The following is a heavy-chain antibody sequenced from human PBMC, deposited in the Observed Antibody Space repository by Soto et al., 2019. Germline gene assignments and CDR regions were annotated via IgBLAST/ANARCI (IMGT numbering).Heavy chain of an antibody. Sequence: ASVKVSCKASGGTFSSYTISWVRQAPGQGLEWMGRIIPILGIANYAQKFQGRVTITADKSTSTAYMELSSLRSEDTAVYYCARVVGGDGYNFVEAHFDYWGQGTLVTVSS. J-gene: IGHJ4*02. CDR3: ARVVGGDGYNFVEAHFDY. CDR1: GGTFSSYT. CDR2: IIPILGIA. V-gene: IGHV1-69*02. D-gene: IGHD5-12*01.